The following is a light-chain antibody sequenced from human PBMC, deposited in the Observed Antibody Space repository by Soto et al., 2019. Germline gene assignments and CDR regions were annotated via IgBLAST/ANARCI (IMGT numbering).Light chain of an antibody. V-gene: IGKV3-20*01. Sequence: ETVLTQSPATLSLSPGEGATLSCRASQGVSSNSLAWYQQKPGQAPRLLIYGASTRATGIPDRFSGSGSGTDFTLTISRLEPEDFAVYYCHDYGTSRRTFGPGTKVDLK. CDR2: GAS. CDR3: HDYGTSRRT. CDR1: QGVSSNS. J-gene: IGKJ1*01.